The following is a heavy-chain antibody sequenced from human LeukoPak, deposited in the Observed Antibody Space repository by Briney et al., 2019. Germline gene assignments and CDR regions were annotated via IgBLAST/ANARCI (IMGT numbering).Heavy chain of an antibody. CDR2: ISGSGDST. V-gene: IGHV3-23*01. Sequence: GGSLRLSCAASGFTFSSYGMSWVRQAPGKGLEWVSAISGSGDSTYYADSVKGRFTISRGNSKNTLYLQMNSLRAEDTAVYYCAKPMDAWGYSYGYRYYYYYMDVWGKGTTVTISS. CDR3: AKPMDAWGYSYGYRYYYYYMDV. J-gene: IGHJ6*03. CDR1: GFTFSSYG. D-gene: IGHD5-18*01.